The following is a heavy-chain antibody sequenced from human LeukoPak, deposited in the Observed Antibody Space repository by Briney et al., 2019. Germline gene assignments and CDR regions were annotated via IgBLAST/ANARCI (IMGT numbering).Heavy chain of an antibody. CDR3: ARALPYDSSGTDAFDI. V-gene: IGHV1-2*02. Sequence: ASVKGSCKASGYTFTGYYMHWVRQAPGQGLEWMGWINPNSGGTNYAQKFQGRVTMTRDTSISTAYMELSRLRSDDTAVYYCARALPYDSSGTDAFDIWGQGTMVTVSS. D-gene: IGHD3-22*01. J-gene: IGHJ3*02. CDR1: GYTFTGYY. CDR2: INPNSGGT.